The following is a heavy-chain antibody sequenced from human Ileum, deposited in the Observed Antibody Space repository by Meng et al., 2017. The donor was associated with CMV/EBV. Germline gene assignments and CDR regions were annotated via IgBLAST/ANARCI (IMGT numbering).Heavy chain of an antibody. CDR2: IFYSGST. V-gene: IGHV4-31*02. CDR1: GGSISSGGYY. CDR3: AATVNDSSGYYKT. D-gene: IGHD3-22*01. J-gene: IGHJ5*02. Sequence: VSGGSISSGGYYWSWIRQHPGKGLEWIGYIFYSGSTYSNPSLKSRVTISVDTSKNHFSLKLSSVTAADTAVYYCAATVNDSSGYYKTWGQGTLVTVSS.